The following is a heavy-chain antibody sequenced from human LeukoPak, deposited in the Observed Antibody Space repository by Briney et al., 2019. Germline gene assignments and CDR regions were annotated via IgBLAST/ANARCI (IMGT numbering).Heavy chain of an antibody. D-gene: IGHD2-21*02. CDR1: GYSISSVYY. V-gene: IGHV4-38-2*02. J-gene: IGHJ6*03. CDR2: IYHSGST. Sequence: SETLSLTCNVPGYSISSVYYWGWIRQPPGKGMEWIVSIYHSGSTYYNPSLKSRVTISVDTSKNQFSLKLSSVTAADTAVYYCARVPATCGGDCYEGFYYMDVWGKGTTVTVSS. CDR3: ARVPATCGGDCYEGFYYMDV.